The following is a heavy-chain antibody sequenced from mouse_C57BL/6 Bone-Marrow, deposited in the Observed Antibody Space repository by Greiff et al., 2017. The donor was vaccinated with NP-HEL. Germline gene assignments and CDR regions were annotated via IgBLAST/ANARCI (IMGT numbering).Heavy chain of an antibody. J-gene: IGHJ1*03. CDR1: GYTFTSYW. CDR2: IHPNSGST. CDR3: ARKGGKLGLYWYFDV. D-gene: IGHD4-1*01. V-gene: IGHV1-64*01. Sequence: QVQLQQPGAELVKPGASVKLSCKASGYTFTSYWMHWVKQRPGQGLEWIGMIHPNSGSTNYNEKFKSKATLTVDKSSSTAYMQLSSLTSEDSAVYYCARKGGKLGLYWYFDVWGTGTTVTVSS.